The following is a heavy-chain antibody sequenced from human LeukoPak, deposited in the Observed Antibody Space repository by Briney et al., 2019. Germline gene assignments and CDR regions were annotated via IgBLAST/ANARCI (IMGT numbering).Heavy chain of an antibody. Sequence: SETLSLTCAVYGGSFSGYYWSWIRQPPGKGLERIGEINHSGSTNYNPSLKSRVTISVDTSKNQFSLKLSSVTAADTAVYYCARGLLLYSNYYYGMDVWGQGTTVTVSS. CDR1: GGSFSGYY. D-gene: IGHD2-21*01. J-gene: IGHJ6*02. V-gene: IGHV4-34*01. CDR2: INHSGST. CDR3: ARGLLLYSNYYYGMDV.